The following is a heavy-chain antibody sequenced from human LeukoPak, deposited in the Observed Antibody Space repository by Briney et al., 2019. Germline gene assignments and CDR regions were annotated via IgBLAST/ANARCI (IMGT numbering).Heavy chain of an antibody. CDR2: INTDGRTI. V-gene: IGHV3-74*01. J-gene: IGHJ4*01. Sequence: PGGSLRLSCAASGFTFSRYWMHWVRQAPGKGLVWVSRINTDGRTITYADSVKGRFTISRDNAKNTLYLQMNSLRADDTAVYYCVRSAFLTTEFYFDYWGHGTLVTVSS. CDR3: VRSAFLTTEFYFDY. CDR1: GFTFSRYW. D-gene: IGHD4-11*01.